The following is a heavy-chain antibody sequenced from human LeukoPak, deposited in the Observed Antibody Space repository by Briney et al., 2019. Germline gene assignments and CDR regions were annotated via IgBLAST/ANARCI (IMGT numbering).Heavy chain of an antibody. J-gene: IGHJ6*03. D-gene: IGHD3-10*01. CDR2: IYYSGST. CDR1: GGSISSYY. CDR3: ARVFWDTMVRGVTHYYMDV. V-gene: IGHV4-59*01. Sequence: SETLSLTCTVSGGSISSYYWSWIRQPPGKGLEWSGYIYYSGSTNYNPSLKSRVTISVDTSKNQFSLKLSSVTAADTAVYYCARVFWDTMVRGVTHYYMDVWGKGTTVTISS.